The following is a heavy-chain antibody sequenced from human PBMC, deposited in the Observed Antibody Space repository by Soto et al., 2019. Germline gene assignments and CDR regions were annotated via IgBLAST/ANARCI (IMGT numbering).Heavy chain of an antibody. CDR2: ISSSGNSM. Sequence: QVQLVESGGGLVMPGESLRLSCAASGSTFSDHYMSWIRQAPGKGLEWVSYISSSGNSMYYADSVKGRFTVSRDNADNSLYLQMNSLRAEDTAVYYCARRAASGRHFDHWGQGTLVSVSS. D-gene: IGHD6-13*01. CDR3: ARRAASGRHFDH. V-gene: IGHV3-11*01. J-gene: IGHJ4*02. CDR1: GSTFSDHY.